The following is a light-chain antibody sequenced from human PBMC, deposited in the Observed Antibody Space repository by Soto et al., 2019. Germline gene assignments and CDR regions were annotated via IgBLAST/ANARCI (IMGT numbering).Light chain of an antibody. J-gene: IGLJ1*01. CDR2: SNN. Sequence: QSVLTQPPSASGTPGQRVTISCSGSGSNIGSNTVNWYQQLPGTAPKLLIYSNNQRPSGVPDRFSGSKSGTSASLAISGLQSEDDADYYCAAWDDSLNGYVFGTGTKATVL. CDR1: GSNIGSNT. CDR3: AAWDDSLNGYV. V-gene: IGLV1-44*01.